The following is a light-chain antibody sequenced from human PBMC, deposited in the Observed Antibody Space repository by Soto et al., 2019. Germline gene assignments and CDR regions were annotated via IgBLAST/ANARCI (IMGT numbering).Light chain of an antibody. V-gene: IGLV2-23*02. Sequence: QSVLTQPASVSGSPGQLITISCTGTSIDVGSYDAVSWYQHHPGKVPKLMIYEVNKRPSGVSYRFSGSKSGNTASLTISGLQAEDEADYYCCSYAGTSYVFGSGTKVTVL. J-gene: IGLJ1*01. CDR2: EVN. CDR3: CSYAGTSYV. CDR1: SIDVGSYDA.